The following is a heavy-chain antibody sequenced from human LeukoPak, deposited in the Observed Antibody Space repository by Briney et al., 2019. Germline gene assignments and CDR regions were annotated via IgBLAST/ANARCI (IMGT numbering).Heavy chain of an antibody. CDR3: ARTSITIFGVVDYYYMDV. J-gene: IGHJ6*03. CDR2: IYPVDSNI. D-gene: IGHD3-3*01. Sequence: GESLKSSCKGSGYNFNIYWIGWVRQMPGKGLEWMGIIYPVDSNIRYSPSFQGQVTISVDKSIRSAYLQWSSLEASDSAMYYCARTSITIFGVVDYYYMDVWGKGTTVTVSS. CDR1: GYNFNIYW. V-gene: IGHV5-51*01.